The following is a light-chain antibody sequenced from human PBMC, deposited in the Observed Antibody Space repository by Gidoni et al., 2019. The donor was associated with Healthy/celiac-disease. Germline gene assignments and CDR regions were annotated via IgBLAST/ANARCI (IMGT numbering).Light chain of an antibody. J-gene: IGKJ1*01. CDR1: QSVSSN. CDR3: QQYNNWPPWT. CDR2: GAS. V-gene: IGKV3-15*01. Sequence: EIVMTQSPATLSVSLGERATLSCGASQSVSSNLAWYQQKPGQAPRLLIYGASTRATGIPARFSGSGSGTEFTLTISSLQSEDFAVYYCQQYNNWPPWTFXXXTKVEIK.